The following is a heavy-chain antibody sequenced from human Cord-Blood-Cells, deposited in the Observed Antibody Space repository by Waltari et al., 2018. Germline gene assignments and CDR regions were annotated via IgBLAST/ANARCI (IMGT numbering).Heavy chain of an antibody. CDR1: GGSISSGDYY. Sequence: QVQLQESGPGLVKPSQTLSLTCTVSGGSISSGDYYWSWIRQPPGKGLEWIGYIYYSGSTYYNPSIKSRVTISVDTSKNQFSLKLSSVTAADTAVYYCARDPRQFSSSWYYYYYGMDVWGQGTTVTVSS. D-gene: IGHD6-13*01. CDR2: IYYSGST. J-gene: IGHJ6*02. V-gene: IGHV4-30-4*08. CDR3: ARDPRQFSSSWYYYYYGMDV.